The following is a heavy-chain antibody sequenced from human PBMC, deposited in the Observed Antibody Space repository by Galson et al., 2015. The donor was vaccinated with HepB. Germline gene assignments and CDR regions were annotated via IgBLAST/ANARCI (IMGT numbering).Heavy chain of an antibody. D-gene: IGHD1-26*01. CDR3: ANDARSSGRAFDI. CDR2: ISYDGSNK. J-gene: IGHJ3*02. V-gene: IGHV3-30*18. CDR1: GFTFSSYG. Sequence: SLRLSCAASGFTFSSYGMHWVRQAPGKGLEWVAVISYDGSNKYYADSVKGRFTISRDNSKNTLYLQMNSLRAEDTAVYYCANDARSSGRAFDIWGQGTMVTVSS.